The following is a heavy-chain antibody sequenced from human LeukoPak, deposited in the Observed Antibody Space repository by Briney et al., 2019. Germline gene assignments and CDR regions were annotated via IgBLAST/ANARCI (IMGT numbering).Heavy chain of an antibody. J-gene: IGHJ4*02. V-gene: IGHV3-21*01. CDR2: ISSSSSYI. D-gene: IGHD2-15*01. CDR3: ARVVAAYFDY. Sequence: GGSLRLSCAASAFTFSSYSMNWVRQAPGKGLEWVSSISSSSSYIYYADSVKGRFTISRDNAKNSLYLQMNSLRAEDTAVYYCARVVAAYFDYWGQGTLVTVSS. CDR1: AFTFSSYS.